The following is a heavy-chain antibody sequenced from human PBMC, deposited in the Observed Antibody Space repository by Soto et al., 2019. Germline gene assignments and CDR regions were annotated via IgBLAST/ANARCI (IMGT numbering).Heavy chain of an antibody. J-gene: IGHJ4*01. D-gene: IGHD3-9*01. CDR1: GYSFTTYW. V-gene: IGHV5-51*01. CDR2: IYPGDSDT. Sequence: GASLKISCEGSGYSFTTYWIGWVRQMPGKGLEWMGSIYPGDSDTRYSPSFQGQVTISADKSISTAFLQWSVLKPSDTSIYYSGRLLAGSRSYFDYWDQGTLVTVSS. CDR3: GRLLAGSRSYFDY.